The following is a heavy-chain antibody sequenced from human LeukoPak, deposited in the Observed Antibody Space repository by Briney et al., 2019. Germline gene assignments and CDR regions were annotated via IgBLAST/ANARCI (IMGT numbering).Heavy chain of an antibody. J-gene: IGHJ5*02. CDR3: ARVVEQQLVRGLDWFDP. CDR2: ISAYNGNT. Sequence: ASVKVSCKASGYTFTSYGISWVRQAPGQGLEWMGWISAYNGNTNYAQKLQGRVTMTTDTSTSTVYMELRSLRSDDTAVYYCARVVEQQLVRGLDWFDPWGQGTLVTVSS. CDR1: GYTFTSYG. D-gene: IGHD6-13*01. V-gene: IGHV1-18*01.